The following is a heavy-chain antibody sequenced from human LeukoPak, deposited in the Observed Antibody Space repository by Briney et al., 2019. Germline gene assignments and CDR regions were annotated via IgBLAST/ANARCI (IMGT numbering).Heavy chain of an antibody. V-gene: IGHV4-59*12. CDR3: SREQCTGGGSGWFGMDV. CDR1: GGSLSTYY. D-gene: IGHD2-8*02. J-gene: IGHJ6*02. CDR2: IHQSGST. Sequence: SETLSLTCSVSGGSLSTYYWTWTRQPPGKGLEWIGFIHQSGSTEFNPSLKSRVTMSLDTSKNQFSLKMSSVTAADTAVYYCSREQCTGGGSGWFGMDVWGQGTTVTVSS.